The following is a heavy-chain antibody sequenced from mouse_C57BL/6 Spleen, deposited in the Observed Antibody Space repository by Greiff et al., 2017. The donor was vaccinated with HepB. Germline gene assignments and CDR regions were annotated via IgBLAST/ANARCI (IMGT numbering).Heavy chain of an antibody. CDR2: IYPRDGST. V-gene: IGHV1-85*01. J-gene: IGHJ1*03. CDR3: ARKDYDGAFDV. CDR1: GYTFTSYD. D-gene: IGHD2-4*01. Sequence: VQGVESGPELVKPGASVKLSCKASGYTFTSYDINWVKQRPGQGLEWIGWIYPRDGSTKYNEKFKGKATLTVDTSSSTAYMELHSLTSEDSAVYFCARKDYDGAFDVWGTGTTVTVSS.